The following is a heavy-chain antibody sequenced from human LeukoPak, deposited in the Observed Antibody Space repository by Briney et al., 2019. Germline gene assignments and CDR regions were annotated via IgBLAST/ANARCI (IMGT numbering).Heavy chain of an antibody. J-gene: IGHJ4*02. D-gene: IGHD1-26*01. CDR1: GYTLTELS. CDR2: FDPEDGET. CDR3: ASRIVGATTPKTTGVFDY. Sequence: GASVKVSCKVSGYTLTELSMHWVRQAPGKGLEWMGGFDPEDGETIYAQKFQGRVTMTEDTSTDTAYMELSSLRSEDTAVYYCASRIVGATTPKTTGVFDYWGQGTLVTVSS. V-gene: IGHV1-24*01.